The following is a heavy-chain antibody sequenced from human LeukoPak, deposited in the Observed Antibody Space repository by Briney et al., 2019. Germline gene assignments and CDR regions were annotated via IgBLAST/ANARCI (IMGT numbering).Heavy chain of an antibody. CDR1: GFTFSSYA. V-gene: IGHV3-23*01. CDR3: AKRGDYDFWSGYYAPFDY. J-gene: IGHJ4*02. CDR2: ISGSGGST. Sequence: GGSLRLSCAASGFTFSSYAMSWVRQAPGKGLEWVSAISGSGGSTYYADSVKGRFTISRDNSKNTLYPQMNSLRAEDTAVYYCAKRGDYDFWSGYYAPFDYWGQGTLVTVSS. D-gene: IGHD3-3*01.